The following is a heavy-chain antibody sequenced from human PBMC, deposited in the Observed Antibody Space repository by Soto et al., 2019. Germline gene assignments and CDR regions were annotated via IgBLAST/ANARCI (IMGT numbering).Heavy chain of an antibody. CDR3: AFRSASWYNVPYFDY. D-gene: IGHD6-13*01. V-gene: IGHV1-3*01. Sequence: ASVKVSCKASGYTFTSYAMHWVRQAPGQRLEWMGWINAGNGNTKYSQKFQGRVTITRDTSASTAYMELSSLRSEDTAVYYCAFRSASWYNVPYFDYWGQGTLVTVSS. CDR2: INAGNGNT. J-gene: IGHJ4*02. CDR1: GYTFTSYA.